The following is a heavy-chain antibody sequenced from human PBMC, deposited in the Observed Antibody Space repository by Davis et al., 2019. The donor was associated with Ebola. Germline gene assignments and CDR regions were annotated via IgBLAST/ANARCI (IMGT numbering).Heavy chain of an antibody. D-gene: IGHD4-17*01. CDR3: AREGSPDYDYGDGSREEGIRNWFDP. CDR2: MNPNSGNT. CDR1: GYTFTSYD. V-gene: IGHV1-8*01. J-gene: IGHJ5*02. Sequence: ASVKVSCKASGYTFTSYDINWVRQATGQGLEWMGWMNPNSGNTGYAQKFQGRVTMTRNTSISTAYMELSSLRSEDTAVYYCAREGSPDYDYGDGSREEGIRNWFDPWGQGTLVTVSS.